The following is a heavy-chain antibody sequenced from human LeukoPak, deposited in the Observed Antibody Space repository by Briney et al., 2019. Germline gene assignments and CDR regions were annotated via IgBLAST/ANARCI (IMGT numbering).Heavy chain of an antibody. D-gene: IGHD3-3*01. CDR1: GGTFSSYA. CDR2: IIPIFGIA. J-gene: IGHJ5*02. CDR3: TRVRLGADFWSGYNWFDP. V-gene: IGHV1-69*04. Sequence: ASVTVSCKASGGTFSSYAISWVRQAPGQGLEWMGRIIPIFGIANYAQRFQGRVTITADKSTSTAYMELSSLRSEDTAVYYCTRVRLGADFWSGYNWFDPWGKGTLVTASS.